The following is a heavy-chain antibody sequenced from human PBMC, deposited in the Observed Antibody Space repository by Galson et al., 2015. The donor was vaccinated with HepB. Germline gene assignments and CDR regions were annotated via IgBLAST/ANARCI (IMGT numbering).Heavy chain of an antibody. V-gene: IGHV3-21*01. D-gene: IGHD3-10*01. CDR1: GFTFTTYG. CDR3: ARDWITMVLE. J-gene: IGHJ4*02. Sequence: SLRLSCAASGFTFTTYGMNWVRQAPGKGPEWVSYISGSSSNIYYADSVRGRFSISRDNAKNSLYLQMNSLRAEDTAVYYCARDWITMVLEWGQGTLVTVSS. CDR2: ISGSSSNI.